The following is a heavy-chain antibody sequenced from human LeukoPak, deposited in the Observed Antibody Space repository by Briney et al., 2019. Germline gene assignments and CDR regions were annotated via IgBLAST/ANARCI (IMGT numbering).Heavy chain of an antibody. J-gene: IGHJ4*02. CDR1: GFSFSTYA. V-gene: IGHV3-23*01. CDR2: VNGNGGST. Sequence: GGSLRLSCAASGFSFSTYAMSWARQAPGKGLEWVSGVNGNGGSTSYADSVKGRFTIFRDNSKNTVYLQMNSLRVEDTAVYYCAKSLYGGCDYWGQGTVVTVSS. CDR3: AKSLYGGCDY. D-gene: IGHD3-16*02.